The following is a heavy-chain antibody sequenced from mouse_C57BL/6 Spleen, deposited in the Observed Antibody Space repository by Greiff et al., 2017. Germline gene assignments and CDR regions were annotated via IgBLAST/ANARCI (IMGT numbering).Heavy chain of an antibody. CDR3: ARRWLLRGYAMDY. D-gene: IGHD2-3*01. CDR2: IYPRSGNT. V-gene: IGHV1-81*01. CDR1: GYTFTSYG. J-gene: IGHJ4*01. Sequence: VQLQESGAELARPGASVKLSCKASGYTFTSYGISWVKQRTGKGLEWIGEIYPRSGNTYYNEKFKGKATLTADKSSSTAYMELRSLTSEDSAVYFCARRWLLRGYAMDYWGQGTSVTVSS.